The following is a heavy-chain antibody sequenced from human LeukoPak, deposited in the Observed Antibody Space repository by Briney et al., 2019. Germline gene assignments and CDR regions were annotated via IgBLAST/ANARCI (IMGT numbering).Heavy chain of an antibody. CDR1: GGTSSSYA. V-gene: IGHV1-69*13. CDR3: ARASVEMATISFDY. D-gene: IGHD5-24*01. J-gene: IGHJ4*02. CDR2: IIPIFGTA. Sequence: ASVKVSCKASGGTSSSYAISWVRQAPGQGLEWMGGIIPIFGTANYAQKFQGRVTITADESTSTAYMELSSLRSEDTAVYYCARASVEMATISFDYWGQGTLVTASS.